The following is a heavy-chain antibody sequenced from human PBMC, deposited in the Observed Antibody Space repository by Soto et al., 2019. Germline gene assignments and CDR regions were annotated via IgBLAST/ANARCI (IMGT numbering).Heavy chain of an antibody. CDR3: TRARIVVVPAAIGGGYYFDY. J-gene: IGHJ4*02. CDR2: IRSKAYGGTT. CDR1: GFTFGDYA. V-gene: IGHV3-49*03. D-gene: IGHD2-2*01. Sequence: PGGSLRLSCTASGFTFGDYAMSWFRQAPGKGLEWVGFIRSKAYGGTTEYAASVKGRFTISRDDSKSIAYLQMNSLKTEDTAVYYCTRARIVVVPAAIGGGYYFDYWGQGTLVTVSS.